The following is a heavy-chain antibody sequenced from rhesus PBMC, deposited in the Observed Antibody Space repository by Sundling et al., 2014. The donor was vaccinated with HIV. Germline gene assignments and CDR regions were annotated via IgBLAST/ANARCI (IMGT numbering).Heavy chain of an antibody. D-gene: IGHD5-42*01. Sequence: QLQESGPGLVKPSETLSLTCVVSGGSFSGHYWGWIRQPPGRGLEWIGRISGTVANTAYNPSLKRRVTISTDTSNNQFSLNLISVTAADTAVYYCARERGSRVDFWGQGVLVTVSS. J-gene: IGHJ4*01. CDR3: ARERGSRVDF. CDR1: GGSFSGHY. V-gene: IGHV4-173*01. CDR2: ISGTVANT.